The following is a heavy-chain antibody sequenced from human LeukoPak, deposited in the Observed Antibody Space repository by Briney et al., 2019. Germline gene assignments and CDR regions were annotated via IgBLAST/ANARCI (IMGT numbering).Heavy chain of an antibody. CDR1: GFTFSKYG. V-gene: IGHV3-30*02. CDR3: AKDEDKGGVLGYFDY. Sequence: GGSLRLSCAVSGFTFSKYGLHWVRQAPGKGLEWVAFIRFDGSNKYYSDSVKGRFTISRDNSKNTLYLQMNSLRAEDTAVYYCAKDEDKGGVLGYFDYWGQGTLVTVSS. CDR2: IRFDGSNK. D-gene: IGHD6-6*01. J-gene: IGHJ4*02.